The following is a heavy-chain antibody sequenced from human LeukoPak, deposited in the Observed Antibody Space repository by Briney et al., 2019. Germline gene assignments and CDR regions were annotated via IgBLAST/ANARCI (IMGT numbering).Heavy chain of an antibody. D-gene: IGHD3-22*01. CDR3: AKDGNYLDSSGYLIPFDY. CDR2: TCGSDRTT. V-gene: IGHV3-23*01. Sequence: GGSLRLSCEASGFTLSRFAMSSVRQAPGKGLEWGSSTCGSDRTTYYADSVKGRVTISRDNSKNILYLQMNSLRADDTALYYCAKDGNYLDSSGYLIPFDYWGLGTLVTASS. J-gene: IGHJ4*02. CDR1: GFTLSRFA.